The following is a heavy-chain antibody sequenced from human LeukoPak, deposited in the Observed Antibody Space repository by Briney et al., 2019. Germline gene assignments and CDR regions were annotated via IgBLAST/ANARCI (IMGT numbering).Heavy chain of an antibody. J-gene: IGHJ4*02. V-gene: IGHV3-33*01. CDR3: ARDPTYYDSSGYYPSYFDY. CDR1: GFTFSSYG. CDR2: IWYDGSNK. D-gene: IGHD3-22*01. Sequence: PGRSLRLSCAASGFTFSSYGMHRVRQAPGKGLEWVAVIWYDGSNKYYADSVKGRFTISRDNSKNTLYLQMNSLTAEDTAVYYCARDPTYYDSSGYYPSYFDYWGQGTLVTASS.